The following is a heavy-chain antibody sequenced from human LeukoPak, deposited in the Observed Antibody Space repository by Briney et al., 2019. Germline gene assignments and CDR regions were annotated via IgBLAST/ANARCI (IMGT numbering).Heavy chain of an antibody. CDR1: GGSISSYY. J-gene: IGHJ4*02. Sequence: SETLSLTCTVSGGSISSYYWSWIRQPPGKGLEWIGYIYYSGSTNYNPSLKSRVTISVDASKNQFSLKLSSVTAADTAVYYCARDMYGDYYFDYWGQGTLVTVSS. D-gene: IGHD4-17*01. V-gene: IGHV4-59*01. CDR3: ARDMYGDYYFDY. CDR2: IYYSGST.